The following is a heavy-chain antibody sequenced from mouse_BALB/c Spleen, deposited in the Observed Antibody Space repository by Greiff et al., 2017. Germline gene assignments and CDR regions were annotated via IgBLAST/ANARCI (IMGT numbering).Heavy chain of an antibody. CDR2: IDPSDSYT. D-gene: IGHD2-2*01. J-gene: IGHJ3*01. Sequence: QVQLQQPGAELVKPGASVKLSCKASGYTFTSYWMHWVKQRPGQGLEWIGEIDPSDSYTNYNQKFKGKATLTVDKSSSTAYMQLSSLTSEDSAVYYCARRDGYDGFADWGQGTLVTVSA. CDR3: ARRDGYDGFAD. V-gene: IGHV1-69*02. CDR1: GYTFTSYW.